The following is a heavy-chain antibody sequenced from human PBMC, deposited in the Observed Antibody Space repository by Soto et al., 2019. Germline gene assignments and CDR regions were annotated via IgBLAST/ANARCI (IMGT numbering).Heavy chain of an antibody. CDR2: IYWDDDK. Sequence: GPTQVKPRQTLTLTCTFSGFSLTTSGVGVGWIRQSPGKAPEWLALIYWDDDKRYSPSLKSRLTITKDTFKNQVVLTMADLDPADTATYYCAHRVLRTVFGLVTTTAIYFDFWGQGTPVAVSS. V-gene: IGHV2-5*02. CDR3: AHRVLRTVFGLVTTTAIYFDF. D-gene: IGHD3-3*01. J-gene: IGHJ4*02. CDR1: GFSLTTSGVG.